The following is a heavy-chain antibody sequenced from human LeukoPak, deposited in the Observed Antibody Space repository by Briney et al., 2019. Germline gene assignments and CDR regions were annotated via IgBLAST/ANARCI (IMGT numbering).Heavy chain of an antibody. V-gene: IGHV1-69*13. Sequence: SVKVSCKASGYTFTSYGISWVRQAPGQGLEWMGGIIPIFGTANYAQKFQGRVTITADESTSTAYMELSSLRSEDTAVYYCARVDSSGFVAFDYWGQGTLVTVSS. CDR2: IIPIFGTA. J-gene: IGHJ4*02. CDR1: GYTFTSYG. CDR3: ARVDSSGFVAFDY. D-gene: IGHD3-22*01.